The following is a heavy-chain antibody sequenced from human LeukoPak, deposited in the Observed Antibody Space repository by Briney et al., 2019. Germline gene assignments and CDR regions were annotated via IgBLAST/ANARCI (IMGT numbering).Heavy chain of an antibody. V-gene: IGHV3-7*01. J-gene: IGHJ4*02. Sequence: GGSLRLSCAASGFTFSNYWMNWVRQAPGKGLEWVAIIKQDGSEKFVDSVEGRFTISRDNAKNSLYLQMNSLRAEDTAVYYCARAHSDIVVVPAGYWGQGTLVTVSS. CDR1: GFTFSNYW. CDR2: IKQDGSEK. CDR3: ARAHSDIVVVPAGY. D-gene: IGHD2-2*01.